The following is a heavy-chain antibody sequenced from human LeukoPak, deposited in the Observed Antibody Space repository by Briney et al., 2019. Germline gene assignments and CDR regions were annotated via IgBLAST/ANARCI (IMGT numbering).Heavy chain of an antibody. V-gene: IGHV4-59*08. CDR2: IYYSGST. Sequence: SETLSLTCTISGGSISPFYWSWIRQPPGKGLEWIAYIYYSGSTRYNPSLKSRVAISVDTSNNQVSLKLSSVTAADTAVYYCARHGYCSGGSCYWDYWGQGTLVTVSS. CDR1: GGSISPFY. D-gene: IGHD2-15*01. CDR3: ARHGYCSGGSCYWDY. J-gene: IGHJ4*02.